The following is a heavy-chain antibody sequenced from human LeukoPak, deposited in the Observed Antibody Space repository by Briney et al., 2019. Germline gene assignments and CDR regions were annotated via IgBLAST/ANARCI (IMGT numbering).Heavy chain of an antibody. Sequence: GGSLRLSCAHSGFTLSSYELNWVRQAPGKGLERGSHISSSGSSIYYADSVKGRFTISRDNAKSSLYLQMNSLRAEDTAVYYCARDNPPGNYWGQGTLVTVSS. V-gene: IGHV3-48*03. D-gene: IGHD1-14*01. J-gene: IGHJ4*02. CDR3: ARDNPPGNY. CDR2: ISSSGSSI. CDR1: GFTLSSYE.